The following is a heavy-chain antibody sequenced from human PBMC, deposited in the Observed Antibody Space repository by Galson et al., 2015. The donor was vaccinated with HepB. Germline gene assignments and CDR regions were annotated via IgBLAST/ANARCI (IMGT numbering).Heavy chain of an antibody. V-gene: IGHV3-9*01. J-gene: IGHJ5*02. Sequence: SLRLSCAASGFNFNDFAMHWVRQPPGKGLEWVSGITWNSGTIGYADSVRGRFTTSRDNAKNALYLQMNSLRPEDTALYYCAAQSIAATGIGHWGQGTLVTVYS. D-gene: IGHD6-13*01. CDR2: ITWNSGTI. CDR1: GFNFNDFA. CDR3: AAQSIAATGIGH.